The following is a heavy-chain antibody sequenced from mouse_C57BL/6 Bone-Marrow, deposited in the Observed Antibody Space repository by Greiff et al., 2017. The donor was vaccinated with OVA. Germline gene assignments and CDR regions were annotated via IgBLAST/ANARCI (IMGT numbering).Heavy chain of an antibody. CDR1: GFTCSIYG. J-gene: IGHJ4*01. CDR3: ERRRSNYYYYAMDY. D-gene: IGHD2-5*01. Sequence: EVLLLQSGGYLWMPVASPQLPCAASGFTCSIYGMPLVPPTPYKRLEWVATISSGGSYTYYPDSVKGRFTISRDNAKNTLYLQISSLKSEDTAMYYCERRRSNYYYYAMDYWGQGTPVTV. V-gene: IGHV5-6*01. CDR2: ISSGGSYT.